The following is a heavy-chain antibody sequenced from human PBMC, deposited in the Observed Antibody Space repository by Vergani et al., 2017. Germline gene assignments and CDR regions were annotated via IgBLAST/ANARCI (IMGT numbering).Heavy chain of an antibody. D-gene: IGHD3-22*01. CDR3: ARRSSGPRGWYFDL. V-gene: IGHV4-59*12. CDR2: IYYSGST. J-gene: IGHJ2*01. CDR1: GGSISSYY. Sequence: QVQLQESGPGLVKPSETLSLTCTVSGGSISSYYWSWIRQPPGKGLEWIGYIYYSGSTNYNPSLKSRVTISVDTSKNQFSLKLSSVTAADTAVYYCARRSSGPRGWYFDLWGRGTLVTVSS.